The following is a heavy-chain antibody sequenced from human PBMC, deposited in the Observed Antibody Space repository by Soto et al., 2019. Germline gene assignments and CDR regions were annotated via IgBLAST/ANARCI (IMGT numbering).Heavy chain of an antibody. V-gene: IGHV1-3*01. D-gene: IGHD2-15*01. J-gene: IGHJ4*02. CDR3: ASGVAFLEY. Sequence: ASVKVSCKASGYSFSSYAIHWVRQAPGQGLEWMGWIHAGNGNTKYSQNFQGRVTISRDTSATTAYIELNSLRSEDTAVYYCASGVAFLEYSGQGTLVTLSS. CDR2: IHAGNGNT. CDR1: GYSFSSYA.